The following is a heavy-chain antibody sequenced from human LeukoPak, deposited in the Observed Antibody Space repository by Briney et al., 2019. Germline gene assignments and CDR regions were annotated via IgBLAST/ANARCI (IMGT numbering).Heavy chain of an antibody. CDR3: ARVIVVVPAAKIWFDP. J-gene: IGHJ5*02. Sequence: ASVKVSCKASGYTFTSYDINWVRQATGQGLEWMGWMNPNSGNTGYAQKFQGRVTITRNTSISTAYMELSSLRSEDTAVYYCARVIVVVPAAKIWFDPWGQGTLVTVSS. D-gene: IGHD2-2*01. V-gene: IGHV1-8*03. CDR1: GYTFTSYD. CDR2: MNPNSGNT.